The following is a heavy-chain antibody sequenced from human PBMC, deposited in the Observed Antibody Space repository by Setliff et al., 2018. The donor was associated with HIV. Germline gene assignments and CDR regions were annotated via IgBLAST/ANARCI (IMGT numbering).Heavy chain of an antibody. J-gene: IGHJ4*02. V-gene: IGHV1-2*02. Sequence: ASVKVSCKASGYMFTDYYIHWVRQAPGQGLEWMGWINPKSGDTKYGQSFQGRVTMTRDTSISTAYMNLSGLRSNDTAVYYCTRGTAVADTNTRPFKYWGQGALVTVSS. CDR3: TRGTAVADTNTRPFKY. CDR1: GYMFTDYY. CDR2: INPKSGDT. D-gene: IGHD6-19*01.